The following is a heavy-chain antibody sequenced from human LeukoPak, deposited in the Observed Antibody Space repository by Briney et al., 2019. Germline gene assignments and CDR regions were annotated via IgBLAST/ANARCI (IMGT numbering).Heavy chain of an antibody. CDR1: GYTFTGYY. Sequence: ASVKVSCKASGYTFTGYYMHWVRQAPGQGLEWMGWINPNSGGTNYAQKFQGRVTMTRDTSISTAYMELSRLRSDDTAVYYCARGTYSSGWFPRTFDYWGPGTLVTVSS. CDR3: ARGTYSSGWFPRTFDY. J-gene: IGHJ4*02. CDR2: INPNSGGT. V-gene: IGHV1-2*02. D-gene: IGHD6-19*01.